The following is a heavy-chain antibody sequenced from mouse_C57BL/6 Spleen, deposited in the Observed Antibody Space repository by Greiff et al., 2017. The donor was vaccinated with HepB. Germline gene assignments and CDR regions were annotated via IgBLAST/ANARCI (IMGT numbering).Heavy chain of an antibody. D-gene: IGHD3-3*01. CDR1: GYTFTSYW. CDR2: IHPNSGST. J-gene: IGHJ3*01. V-gene: IGHV1-64*01. CDR3: ARDEAGTGFAY. Sequence: QVQLQQSGAELVKPGASVKLSCKASGYTFTSYWMHWVKQRPGQGLEWIGMIHPNSGSTNYNEKFKSKATLTVDKSSSTAYMQLSSLTSEDSAVYYCARDEAGTGFAYWGQGTLVTVSA.